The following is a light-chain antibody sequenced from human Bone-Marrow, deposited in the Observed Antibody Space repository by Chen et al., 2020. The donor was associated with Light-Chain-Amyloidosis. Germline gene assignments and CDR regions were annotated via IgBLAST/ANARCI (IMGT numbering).Light chain of an antibody. CDR1: SSDVGGYNH. J-gene: IGLJ1*01. Sequence: QSALTQPASVSGSPGQSITISCTGTSSDVGGYNHVSWYQHHPGKAPKLMIYGVSNRPSGISNRFSGSKSGNTASLSISGLQAEDEADYYCSSYTSSVSYVFGSGTKVTVL. CDR3: SSYTSSVSYV. V-gene: IGLV2-14*01. CDR2: GVS.